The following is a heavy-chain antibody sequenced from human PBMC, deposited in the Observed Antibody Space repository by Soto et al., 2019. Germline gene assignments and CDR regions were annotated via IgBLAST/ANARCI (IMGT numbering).Heavy chain of an antibody. CDR2: ISGSGGST. CDR3: ARDTINTGWYTWFDP. CDR1: GLTFSSYA. Sequence: PGGSLRLSCAASGLTFSSYAMSWVRQAPGKGLEWVSAISGSGGSTYYADSVKGRFTISRDNSKNTLYLQMNSLRSDDTAVYYCARDTINTGWYTWFDPWGQGTLVTVSS. V-gene: IGHV3-23*01. D-gene: IGHD6-19*01. J-gene: IGHJ5*02.